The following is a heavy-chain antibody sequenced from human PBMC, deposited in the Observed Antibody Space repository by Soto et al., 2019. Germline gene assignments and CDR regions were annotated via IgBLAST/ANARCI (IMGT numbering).Heavy chain of an antibody. CDR1: GLTFRAYY. J-gene: IGHJ4*02. V-gene: IGHV3-11*01. CDR2: LSSSVISI. CDR3: ASDLGYYDSDAYFDY. D-gene: IGHD3-22*01. Sequence: VGSLMLSCAASGLTFRAYYIRLILQAPWRWLVSCSYLSSSVISIYYADSVKVRFTISRDNAKNSLYLQMNSLRAEDTPVYHCASDLGYYDSDAYFDYWGQGILVTVSS.